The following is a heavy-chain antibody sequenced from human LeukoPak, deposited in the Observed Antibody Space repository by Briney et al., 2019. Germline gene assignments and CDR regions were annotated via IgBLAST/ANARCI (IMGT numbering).Heavy chain of an antibody. D-gene: IGHD3-10*01. CDR1: GFIFSTYE. CDR2: ISSSGSTI. V-gene: IGHV3-48*03. Sequence: GGSLRLSCAASGFIFSTYEMNWVRQAPGKGLEWVSYISSSGSTIYYADSVKGRFTISRDNAKNSLYLQMNSLRAEDTAVYYCARDGSSVYYGSGSFYDHWGQGTLVTVSS. CDR3: ARDGSSVYYGSGSFYDH. J-gene: IGHJ4*02.